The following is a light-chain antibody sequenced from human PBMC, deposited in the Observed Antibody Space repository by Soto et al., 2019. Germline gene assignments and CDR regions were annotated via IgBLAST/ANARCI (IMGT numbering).Light chain of an antibody. Sequence: EIVMTQSPATLSVSPGERATLSCRASQSVSSNLAWYQQKPGQAPGLLIYGASTRATGIPARFSGSGSGTDFTLSINSLQREDFATYYCQQTYSAPPLFGQGTKGDIK. CDR1: QSVSSN. CDR3: QQTYSAPPL. J-gene: IGKJ1*01. CDR2: GAS. V-gene: IGKV3-15*01.